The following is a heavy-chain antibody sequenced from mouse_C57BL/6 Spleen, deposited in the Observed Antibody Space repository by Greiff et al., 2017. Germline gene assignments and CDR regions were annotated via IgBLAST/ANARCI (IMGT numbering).Heavy chain of an antibody. CDR1: GYTFTDYE. Sequence: VKLQESGAELVRPGASVTLSCKASGYTFTDYEMHWVKQTPVHGLEWIGAIDPETGGTAYNQKFKGKAILTADKSSSTAYMELRSLTSEDSAVYYCTRRLLLYYFDYWGQGTTLTVSS. CDR3: TRRLLLYYFDY. J-gene: IGHJ2*01. CDR2: IDPETGGT. D-gene: IGHD2-10*01. V-gene: IGHV1-15*01.